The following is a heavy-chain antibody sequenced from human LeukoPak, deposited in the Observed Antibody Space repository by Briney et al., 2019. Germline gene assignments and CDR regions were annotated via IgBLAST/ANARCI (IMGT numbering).Heavy chain of an antibody. CDR2: ISGSGGST. Sequence: GGSLRLSCAASGFTFSSYAMSWVRQAPGKGLEWVSAISGSGGSTYYADSVKGRFTISRDNSKNTLYLQMNSLRAEDTAVYYCAKGHSSSWYVDYFDYWGQGTLVTVSS. CDR3: AKGHSSSWYVDYFDY. CDR1: GFTFSSYA. J-gene: IGHJ4*02. V-gene: IGHV3-23*01. D-gene: IGHD6-13*01.